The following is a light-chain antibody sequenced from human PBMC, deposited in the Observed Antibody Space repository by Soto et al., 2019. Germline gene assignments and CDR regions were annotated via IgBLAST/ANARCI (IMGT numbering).Light chain of an antibody. J-gene: IGKJ2*01. CDR3: QHYDSVPPYT. CDR1: QDIDNY. Sequence: DIQMTQSPSSLSASVGDRITITCQASQDIDNYLNWYQQRPGQAPKFLIYDASYLETGVPSRFSGRGSGTNVSFTISSLQPEDFATYYCQHYDSVPPYTFGQGTRLDLK. CDR2: DAS. V-gene: IGKV1-33*01.